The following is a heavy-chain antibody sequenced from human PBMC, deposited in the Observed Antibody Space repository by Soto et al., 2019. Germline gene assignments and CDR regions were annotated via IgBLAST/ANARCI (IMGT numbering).Heavy chain of an antibody. CDR2: IYNSGNT. J-gene: IGHJ5*02. V-gene: IGHV4-30-2*01. CDR1: ADSISSSNYS. CDR3: AGCRADVLRWFDP. Sequence: TLSLRCSVAADSISSSNYSWSWIRQPPGPGLEWIGYIYNSGNTSYNPSLMSRVTISVDRSPNHFSLKLTSVTAADTAVYYCAGCRADVLRWFDPWGQGTLVTVSS. D-gene: IGHD1-26*01.